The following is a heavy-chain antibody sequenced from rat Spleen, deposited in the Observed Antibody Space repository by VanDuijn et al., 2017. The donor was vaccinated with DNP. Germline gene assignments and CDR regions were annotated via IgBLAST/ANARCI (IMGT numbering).Heavy chain of an antibody. Sequence: EVQLVESGGGLVQPGRSLKLSCVTSGFTFSNRWMFWIRQAPGKGLEWMASINTDGGNTYYPDSVKGRFTISTDNAENTEYLQMNSLRSEDTATYYCAKGGDYGGFDYWGQGVMVTVSS. CDR2: INTDGGNT. CDR1: GFTFSNRW. CDR3: AKGGDYGGFDY. J-gene: IGHJ2*01. D-gene: IGHD1-11*01. V-gene: IGHV5-58*01.